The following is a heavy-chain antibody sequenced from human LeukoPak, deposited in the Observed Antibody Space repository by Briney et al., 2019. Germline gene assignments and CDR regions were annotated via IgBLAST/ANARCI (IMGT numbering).Heavy chain of an antibody. D-gene: IGHD4-17*01. J-gene: IGHJ4*02. CDR1: GYTLTELS. Sequence: SCMVSGYTLTELSMHWVRQAPGKGLEWVAVISYDGSNKYYADSVKGRFTISRDNSKNTLYLQMNSLRAEDTAVYYCAKDVYGDYIDYWGQGTLVTVSS. CDR2: ISYDGSNK. V-gene: IGHV3-30*18. CDR3: AKDVYGDYIDY.